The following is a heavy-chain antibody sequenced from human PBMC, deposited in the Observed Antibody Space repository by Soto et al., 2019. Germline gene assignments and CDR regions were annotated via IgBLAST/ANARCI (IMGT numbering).Heavy chain of an antibody. J-gene: IGHJ6*02. Sequence: PGGSLRLSCAASGLTFNRYWMHWVRHAPGKGLVWVSHINTDGSNTNYADSVKGRFTISRDNSKNTLYLQMNSLRAEDTAVYYCARDLPRRIGSGWYPHFGYYYYGMDVWGQGTTVTVSS. D-gene: IGHD6-19*01. CDR2: INTDGSNT. V-gene: IGHV3-74*01. CDR3: ARDLPRRIGSGWYPHFGYYYYGMDV. CDR1: GLTFNRYW.